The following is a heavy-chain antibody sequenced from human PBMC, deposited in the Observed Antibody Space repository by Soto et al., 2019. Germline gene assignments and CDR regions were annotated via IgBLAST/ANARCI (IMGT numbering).Heavy chain of an antibody. V-gene: IGHV3-23*01. CDR3: AKRRGAGGHFDY. CDR1: GFTFSSYA. J-gene: IGHJ4*02. CDR2: VSIGGST. D-gene: IGHD2-15*01. Sequence: GGSLRLSCAASGFTFSSYAMGWVRQGPGKGLEWVAVVSIGGSTHYADSVRGRFTISRDDSKNTLSLQMNSLTAEDTAVYFCAKRRGAGGHFDYWGQGALVTVSS.